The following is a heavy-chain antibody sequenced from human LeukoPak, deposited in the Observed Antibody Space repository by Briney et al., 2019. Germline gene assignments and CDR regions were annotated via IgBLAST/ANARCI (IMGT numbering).Heavy chain of an antibody. CDR3: AREGRYYGSGRFFDY. V-gene: IGHV3-23*01. J-gene: IGHJ4*02. CDR1: GFTFSSYA. Sequence: GGSLRLSCAASGFTFSSYAMSWVRQAPGKGLEWVSAISGSGGSTYYADSVKGRFTISGDNSKNTLYLQMNSLRAEDTAVYYCAREGRYYGSGRFFDYWGQGTLVTVSS. CDR2: ISGSGGST. D-gene: IGHD3-10*01.